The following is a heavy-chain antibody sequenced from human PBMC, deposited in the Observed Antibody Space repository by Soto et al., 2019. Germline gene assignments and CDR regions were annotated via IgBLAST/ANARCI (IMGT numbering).Heavy chain of an antibody. Sequence: ASVKVSCKASGYTFTSYGISWVRQAPGQGLEWMGWISAYNGNTNYAQKLQGRVTMTTDTSTSTAYMELRSLRSDDTAVYYYARVWLAQLRYFDWLSSEWFDPWGQGTLVTVSS. CDR1: GYTFTSYG. D-gene: IGHD3-9*01. CDR3: ARVWLAQLRYFDWLSSEWFDP. V-gene: IGHV1-18*01. J-gene: IGHJ5*02. CDR2: ISAYNGNT.